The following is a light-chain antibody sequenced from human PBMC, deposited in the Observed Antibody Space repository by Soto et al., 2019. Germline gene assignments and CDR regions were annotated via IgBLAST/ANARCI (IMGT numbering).Light chain of an antibody. CDR3: SSYTSSSTLVV. V-gene: IGLV2-14*01. Sequence: QSALTQPASVSGSPGQSITISCTGTSSDVGGYNYVSWYQQHPGKAPKLMIYDVSNRPSGVSNRFSGSKSGNTASLTISGLQAEDKADYYCSSYTSSSTLVVFGGGTKVTVL. J-gene: IGLJ2*01. CDR2: DVS. CDR1: SSDVGGYNY.